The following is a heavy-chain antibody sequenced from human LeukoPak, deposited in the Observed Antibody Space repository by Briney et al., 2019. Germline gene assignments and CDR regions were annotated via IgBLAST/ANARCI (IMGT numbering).Heavy chain of an antibody. J-gene: IGHJ4*02. CDR2: ISWNSGSI. CDR3: AKGEIVAAGSAFDY. V-gene: IGHV3-9*01. Sequence: PGRSLRLSCAASGFTFDDYAMHWVRQAPGKGLEWVSGISWNSGSIGYADSVKGRFTISRDNAKNSLYLQMNSLRAEDTALYYCAKGEIVAAGSAFDYWGQGTLVTVSS. D-gene: IGHD6-13*01. CDR1: GFTFDDYA.